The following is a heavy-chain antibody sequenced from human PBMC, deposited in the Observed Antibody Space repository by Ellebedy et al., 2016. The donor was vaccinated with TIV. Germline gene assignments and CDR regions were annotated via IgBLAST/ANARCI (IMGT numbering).Heavy chain of an antibody. Sequence: ASVKVSXKASGYRLSRYYIHWMRQAPGRGLEWMGVIDPSNGGTSYSQRFQGRLLVTTDTSTSTVYMDLSSLRFDDTAMYYCARYHSSGDDYWGQGTLVTVS. CDR1: GYRLSRYY. CDR2: IDPSNGGT. J-gene: IGHJ4*02. D-gene: IGHD3-22*01. CDR3: ARYHSSGDDY. V-gene: IGHV1-46*01.